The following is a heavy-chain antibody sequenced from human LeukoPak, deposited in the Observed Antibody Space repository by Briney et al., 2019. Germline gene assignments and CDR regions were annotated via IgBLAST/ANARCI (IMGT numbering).Heavy chain of an antibody. CDR3: ARDGISGIPEFDF. Sequence: PSETLSLTCTVSGGSISSYYWSWIRQPLGKGLEWIGYIYYSGSTKYNPSLKSRVTISVDTSKNQFSLRLRSVTTADTAVYYCARDGISGIPEFDFWGQGTLVTVSS. CDR2: IYYSGST. CDR1: GGSISSYY. J-gene: IGHJ4*02. D-gene: IGHD1-20*01. V-gene: IGHV4-59*01.